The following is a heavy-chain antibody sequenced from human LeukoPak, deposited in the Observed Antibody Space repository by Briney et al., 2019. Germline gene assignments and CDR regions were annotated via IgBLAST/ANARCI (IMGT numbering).Heavy chain of an antibody. D-gene: IGHD3-22*01. CDR3: ARGALYDSSGVNYYYAMDI. J-gene: IGHJ6*02. V-gene: IGHV3-53*01. CDR2: IDSGGTT. Sequence: GGSLRLSCAASGIAVGRNYMTWVRQAPGNGLEWVSVIDSGGTTYYADSVKGRFTISRDISKRTVYLQMNSLRAEDTAVYYCARGALYDSSGVNYYYAMDIWGQGTTVTVSS. CDR1: GIAVGRNY.